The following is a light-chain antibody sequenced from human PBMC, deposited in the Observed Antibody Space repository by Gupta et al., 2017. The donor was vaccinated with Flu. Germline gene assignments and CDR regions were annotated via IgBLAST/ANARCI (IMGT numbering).Light chain of an antibody. CDR3: FSTDSADNGV. CDR1: VVAKKF. CDR2: EDT. J-gene: IGLJ3*02. Sequence: GKTARIPVSGEVVAKKFAFWYQQRSAQAPFLVIYEDTKRPSMIPGRFAASTAGTTTTLTITGAQVDDEADYYCFSTDSADNGVFGGGTKLTVL. V-gene: IGLV3-10*01.